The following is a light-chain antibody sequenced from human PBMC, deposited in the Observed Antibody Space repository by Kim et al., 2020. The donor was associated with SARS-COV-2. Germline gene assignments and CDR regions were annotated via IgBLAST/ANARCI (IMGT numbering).Light chain of an antibody. CDR1: QSVSSK. J-gene: IGKJ1*01. Sequence: EIMMTQSPGTLSVSPGERAALSCRASQSVSSKLAWYQHKPGQAPRLLIYGASTRATGIPARFSASGSGTEFTLTISSLQSEDFAVYYCQQYNNWPLTFGQGTKVDIK. V-gene: IGKV3D-15*01. CDR2: GAS. CDR3: QQYNNWPLT.